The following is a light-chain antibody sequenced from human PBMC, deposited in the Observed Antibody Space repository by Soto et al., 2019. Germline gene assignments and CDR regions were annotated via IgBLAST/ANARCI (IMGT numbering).Light chain of an antibody. Sequence: SYELTQRPSVSVAPGKTARITCGGNNIGSKSVHWYQQKPGQAPVLVIYYDSDRPSGIPERFSGSNSGNTATLTISRVEAGDEADYYCQVWDSSSDRLFGGGTKLTVL. CDR2: YDS. CDR1: NIGSKS. V-gene: IGLV3-21*04. J-gene: IGLJ2*01. CDR3: QVWDSSSDRL.